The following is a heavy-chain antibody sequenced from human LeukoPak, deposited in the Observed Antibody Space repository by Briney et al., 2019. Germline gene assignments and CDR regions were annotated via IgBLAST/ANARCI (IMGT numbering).Heavy chain of an antibody. CDR3: ARHPRGSGWYQKAGYFDY. D-gene: IGHD6-19*01. CDR2: IDPSDSYT. CDR1: GYSFTSYW. J-gene: IGHJ4*02. V-gene: IGHV5-10-1*01. Sequence: GESLKISCKGSGYSFTSYWISWVRQMPGKGLEWMGRIDPSDSYTNYSPSFQGHVTISGDKSISTAYLQWSSLKASDTAMYYCARHPRGSGWYQKAGYFDYWGQGTLVTVSS.